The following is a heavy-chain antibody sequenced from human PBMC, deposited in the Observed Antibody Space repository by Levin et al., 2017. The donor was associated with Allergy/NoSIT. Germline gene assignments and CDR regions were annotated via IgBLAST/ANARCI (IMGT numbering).Heavy chain of an antibody. J-gene: IGHJ4*02. CDR3: AKEMTTVVPVFDY. CDR2: ITNSGRT. V-gene: IGHV3-23*01. D-gene: IGHD4-23*01. Sequence: TGGSLRLSCAASGFTFSNYAMSWVRQAPGKGLEWVSAITNSGRTYYADSVKGRFTVSRDNSKNTLYLQMNSLRGDDTAVYYCAKEMTTVVPVFDYWGQGTLVTVSS. CDR1: GFTFSNYA.